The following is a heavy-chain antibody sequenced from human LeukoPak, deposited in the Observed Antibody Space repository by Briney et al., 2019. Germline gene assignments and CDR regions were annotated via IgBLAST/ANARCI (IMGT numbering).Heavy chain of an antibody. J-gene: IGHJ4*02. CDR2: ISAYNGNT. V-gene: IGHV1-18*01. D-gene: IGHD3-3*01. Sequence: VASVKVSCKASGYTFTSYGISWVRQAPGQGLEWMGWISAYNGNTNYAQKLQGRVTMTTDTSTSTAYMELRSLRSDDTAVYYCARVSDYDFWSGYYEAHDYFDYWGQGTLVTVSS. CDR1: GYTFTSYG. CDR3: ARVSDYDFWSGYYEAHDYFDY.